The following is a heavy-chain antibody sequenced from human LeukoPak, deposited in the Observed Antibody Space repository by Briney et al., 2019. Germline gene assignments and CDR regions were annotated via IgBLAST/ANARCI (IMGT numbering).Heavy chain of an antibody. CDR1: GGSINSYY. D-gene: IGHD3-10*01. Sequence: SETLSLTCTVSGGSINSYYWSWIRQPPGKGLEWIGYIYYSGSTNYNPSLKSRVTISVDTSKNQFSLKLTSVTAADTAVYYCARVGSYTVPDWGQGTLVTVSS. CDR2: IYYSGST. J-gene: IGHJ4*02. CDR3: ARVGSYTVPD. V-gene: IGHV4-59*01.